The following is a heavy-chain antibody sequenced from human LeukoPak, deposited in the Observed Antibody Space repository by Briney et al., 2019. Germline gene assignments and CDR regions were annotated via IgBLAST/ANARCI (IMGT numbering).Heavy chain of an antibody. Sequence: GGSLRLSCAASGFTFSNYWMSWVRQAPGKGLEWVANIKPDGSEKYYVDSVKGRFTISRDNAKNSLYLQMNSLRAEDTAIYYCARDKIVGASKFDYWGQGTLVTVSS. CDR1: GFTFSNYW. CDR2: IKPDGSEK. CDR3: ARDKIVGASKFDY. J-gene: IGHJ4*02. V-gene: IGHV3-7*01. D-gene: IGHD1-26*01.